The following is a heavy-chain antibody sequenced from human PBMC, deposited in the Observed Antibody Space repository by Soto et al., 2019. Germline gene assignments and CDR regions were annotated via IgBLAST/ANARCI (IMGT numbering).Heavy chain of an antibody. D-gene: IGHD3-10*01. CDR2: INVGNGNT. CDR1: GYTFTNYA. CDR3: AGRGDGMDV. J-gene: IGHJ6*02. V-gene: IGHV1-3*05. Sequence: QVQLVQSGAEEKKPGASVKVSCKASGYTFTNYAIHWVRQAPGQRLEWMGWINVGNGNTKYSQKFQGRVTFTRDTSASTADMELSSLRSEDTAVYYCAGRGDGMDVWGQGTTVTVYS.